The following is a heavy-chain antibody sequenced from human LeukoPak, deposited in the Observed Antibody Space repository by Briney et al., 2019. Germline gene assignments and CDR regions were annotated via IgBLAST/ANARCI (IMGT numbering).Heavy chain of an antibody. Sequence: GASVKVSCKASGYTFIIYGISWVRQAPGQGLEWVGWISAYNGNTNYAQQFQGRVTMTTDTSTSTAYMELRSLRSDDTAVYYCARGHRTAAYDSTGSDYWGQGTLVTVSS. CDR2: ISAYNGNT. J-gene: IGHJ4*02. CDR3: ARGHRTAAYDSTGSDY. V-gene: IGHV1-18*01. CDR1: GYTFIIYG. D-gene: IGHD3-22*01.